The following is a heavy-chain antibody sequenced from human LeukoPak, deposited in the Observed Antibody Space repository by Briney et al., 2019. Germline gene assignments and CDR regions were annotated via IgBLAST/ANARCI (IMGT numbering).Heavy chain of an antibody. CDR2: IYYSGST. Sequence: MASETLSLTCTVSGGSISSYYWSWIRQPPGKGLEWIGYIYYSGSTNYNPSLKSRVTISVDTSKNQFSLKLSSVTAADTAVYYCAREARWITVWGQGTLVTVSS. J-gene: IGHJ4*02. CDR1: GGSISSYY. CDR3: AREARWITV. D-gene: IGHD1-14*01. V-gene: IGHV4-59*01.